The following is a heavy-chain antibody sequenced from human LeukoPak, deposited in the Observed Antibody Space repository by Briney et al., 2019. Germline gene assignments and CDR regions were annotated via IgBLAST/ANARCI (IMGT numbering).Heavy chain of an antibody. Sequence: TSETLSLTCTVSGGSISSYYWSWIRQPPGKGLEWIGYIYYSGSTNYNPSLKSRVAISVDTSKNQFSLKLSSVTAADTAVYYCARDCYYGMDVWGQGTTVTVSS. CDR1: GGSISSYY. J-gene: IGHJ6*02. V-gene: IGHV4-59*01. CDR3: ARDCYYGMDV. CDR2: IYYSGST.